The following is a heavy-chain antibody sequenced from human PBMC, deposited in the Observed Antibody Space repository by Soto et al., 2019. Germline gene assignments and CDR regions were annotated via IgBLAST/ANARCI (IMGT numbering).Heavy chain of an antibody. D-gene: IGHD2-21*02. J-gene: IGHJ4*02. Sequence: EVQLLESRGGLVQPGGSLRLSCAASGFTFSSYAMSWVRQAPGKGLEWVSAISGSGGSTYYADSVKGRFTISRDNSKNTLYLQMNSLRAEDTAVYYCAKDHQVVVTATTDYWGQGTLVTVSS. CDR3: AKDHQVVVTATTDY. V-gene: IGHV3-23*01. CDR2: ISGSGGST. CDR1: GFTFSSYA.